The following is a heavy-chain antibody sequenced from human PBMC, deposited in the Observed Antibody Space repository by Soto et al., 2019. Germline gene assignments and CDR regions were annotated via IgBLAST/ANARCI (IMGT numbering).Heavy chain of an antibody. V-gene: IGHV1-18*01. Sequence: ASVKVSCKASGYTFTSYGISWVRQAPGQGLEWMGWISAYNGNTNYAQKLQGRVTMTTDTSTSTAYMELRSLRSDDTAVYYCARDDFWSGYSYYYYYGMDVWGQGTTVTVSS. CDR1: GYTFTSYG. CDR3: ARDDFWSGYSYYYYYGMDV. D-gene: IGHD3-3*01. J-gene: IGHJ6*02. CDR2: ISAYNGNT.